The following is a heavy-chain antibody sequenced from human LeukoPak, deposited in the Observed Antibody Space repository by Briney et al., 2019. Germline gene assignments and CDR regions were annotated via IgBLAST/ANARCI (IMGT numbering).Heavy chain of an antibody. Sequence: VASVKVSCKASGGTFSSYAISWVRQAPGQGLEWMGGIIPIFGTANYAQKFQGRVTITADESTSTAYMELSSLRSEDTAVYYCARVTIFGVVPFDYWGQGTLVTVSS. J-gene: IGHJ4*02. V-gene: IGHV1-69*13. D-gene: IGHD3-3*01. CDR3: ARVTIFGVVPFDY. CDR1: GGTFSSYA. CDR2: IIPIFGTA.